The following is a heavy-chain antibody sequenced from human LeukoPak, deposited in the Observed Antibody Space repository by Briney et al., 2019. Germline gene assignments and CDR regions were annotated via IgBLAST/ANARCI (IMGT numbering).Heavy chain of an antibody. CDR3: ARGLSHYYYGMDV. V-gene: IGHV3-53*01. CDR2: IYSGGST. Sequence: GGSLRLSCAASGFTVSSNYMSWVRQAPGKGLEWVSVIYSGGSTYYADSVKGRFTISRDNSKNTLYLQMNSLRAEDTAVYYRARGLSHYYYGMDVWGQGTTVTVSS. J-gene: IGHJ6*02. CDR1: GFTVSSNY. D-gene: IGHD3-16*02.